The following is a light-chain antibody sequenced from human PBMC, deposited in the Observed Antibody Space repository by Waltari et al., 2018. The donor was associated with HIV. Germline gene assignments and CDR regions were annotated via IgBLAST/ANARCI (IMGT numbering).Light chain of an antibody. V-gene: IGLV2-14*01. Sequence: QSALTQPASVSGSPGQSITISCTGTSSDFGGYNYVSWYQQHPDNAPKLMIYEVINRPSGVSIRFSGSKSGNTASLTISGLQAEDEADYYCSSYTSSSTFYVFGTGTKVTVL. CDR3: SSYTSSSTFYV. CDR2: EVI. CDR1: SSDFGGYNY. J-gene: IGLJ1*01.